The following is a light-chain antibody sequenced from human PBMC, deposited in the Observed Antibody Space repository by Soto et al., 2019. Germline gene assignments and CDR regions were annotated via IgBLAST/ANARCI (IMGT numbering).Light chain of an antibody. CDR1: QSIYSW. V-gene: IGKV1-5*01. CDR3: QHDKSHLLYT. Sequence: DIQMTQSPSTLSASVGDRVTISCRASQSIYSWLAWYQQKPGQAPKLLIHDASSLEGGVPSRFRGSGSGTEFTLTISSLQPDDFATYYCQHDKSHLLYTFGQGTKLEI. CDR2: DAS. J-gene: IGKJ2*01.